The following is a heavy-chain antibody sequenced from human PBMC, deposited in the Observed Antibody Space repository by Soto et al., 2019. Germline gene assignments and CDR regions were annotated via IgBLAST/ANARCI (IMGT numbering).Heavy chain of an antibody. Sequence: QVQLVQSGPEVRKPGASVKVSCKASGYIFSRYGISWVRQAPGQGLEWMGWISGYNGNTKFGARVQGRVNVTTDTSTSTAYMELRSLRSDDTAVYYCAREAAAERNYYGLDVWGQGTTVIVSS. V-gene: IGHV1-18*01. CDR2: ISGYNGNT. CDR3: AREAAAERNYYGLDV. J-gene: IGHJ6*02. CDR1: GYIFSRYG. D-gene: IGHD6-13*01.